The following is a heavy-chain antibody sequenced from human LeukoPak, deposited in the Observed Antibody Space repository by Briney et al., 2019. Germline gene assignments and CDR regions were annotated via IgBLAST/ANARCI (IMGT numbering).Heavy chain of an antibody. CDR2: TYYTSKWNT. J-gene: IGHJ3*01. CDR3: ARGRALAFDV. CDR1: GDSVSTSGVA. V-gene: IGHV6-1*01. D-gene: IGHD3-3*02. Sequence: SQTLSLTCAISGDSVSTSGVAWYWVRQSPSRGLEWLGRTYYTSKWNTDYAVSVKSRIVVNPDTSKNQFSPQLNSVTSEDTAVYYCARGRALAFDVWGQGTMVTVSS.